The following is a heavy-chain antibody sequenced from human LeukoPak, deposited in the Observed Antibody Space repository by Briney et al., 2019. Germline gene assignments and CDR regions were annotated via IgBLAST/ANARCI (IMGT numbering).Heavy chain of an antibody. D-gene: IGHD3-9*01. J-gene: IGHJ4*02. CDR2: IRYDGSNK. Sequence: GGSLRLSCAASGFTFSSYGMHWVRQAPGKGLEWVAFIRYDGSNKYYADSVKGRFTISRDNSKNMLYLQMNSLRAEDTAVYYCTAALRYFFDYWGQGTLVTVSS. CDR1: GFTFSSYG. CDR3: TAALRYFFDY. V-gene: IGHV3-30*02.